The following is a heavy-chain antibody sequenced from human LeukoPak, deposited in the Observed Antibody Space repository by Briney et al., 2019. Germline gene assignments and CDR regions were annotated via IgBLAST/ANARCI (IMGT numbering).Heavy chain of an antibody. CDR2: IYPGDSDT. V-gene: IGHV5-51*01. CDR1: GYSFTTYW. Sequence: GESLKISCKASGYSFTTYWIGWVRQMPGKGLEWMGIIYPGDSDTRYSPSFQGQVTISADKSISTAYLQWSSLKASDTAIYYCARESDSTSYSYFDYWGQGTLVTVSS. D-gene: IGHD2-21*01. J-gene: IGHJ4*02. CDR3: ARESDSTSYSYFDY.